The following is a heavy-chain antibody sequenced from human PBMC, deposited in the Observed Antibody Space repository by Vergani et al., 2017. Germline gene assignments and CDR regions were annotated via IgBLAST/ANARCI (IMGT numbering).Heavy chain of an antibody. Sequence: QLQLQESGPGLVKPSETLSLTCAVYGGSFSGYYWSWIRQPPGKGLEWIGEINHSGSTNYNPSLKSRVTISVDTSKNQFSLKLSSVTAADTAVYYCATLRYSSSWYSYYYYGMDVWGQGTTVTVSS. J-gene: IGHJ6*02. D-gene: IGHD6-13*01. CDR3: ATLRYSSSWYSYYYYGMDV. V-gene: IGHV4-34*01. CDR1: GGSFSGYY. CDR2: INHSGST.